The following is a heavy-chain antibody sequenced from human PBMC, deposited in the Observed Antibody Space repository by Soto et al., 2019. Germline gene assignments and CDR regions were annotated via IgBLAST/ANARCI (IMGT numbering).Heavy chain of an antibody. D-gene: IGHD3-16*01. V-gene: IGHV4-30-4*02. J-gene: IGHJ6*02. CDR1: GGSISSGDYY. Sequence: SETLSLTCTVSGGSISSGDYYWSWIRQPPGKGLEWIGYIYYSGTTYYNPSLKSRVTMSLDTSQNQFSLKLNSVTAADTAVYFCARVPSPFDFYYAMDVWGQGTTVTVSS. CDR3: ARVPSPFDFYYAMDV. CDR2: IYYSGTT.